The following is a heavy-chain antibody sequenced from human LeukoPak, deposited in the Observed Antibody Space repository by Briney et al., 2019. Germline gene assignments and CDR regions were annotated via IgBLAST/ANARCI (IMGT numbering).Heavy chain of an antibody. D-gene: IGHD3-16*01. CDR2: ISWNSGSI. CDR3: ANSGGRGYYYYGMDV. CDR1: GFTFDDYA. J-gene: IGHJ6*02. V-gene: IGHV3-9*01. Sequence: GGSLRLSCAASGFTFDDYAMHWVRHAPGKGLEWVSGISWNSGSIGYADSVKGRFTISRDNAKNSLYLQMNSLRAEDTALYYCANSGGRGYYYYGMDVWGQGTTVTVSS.